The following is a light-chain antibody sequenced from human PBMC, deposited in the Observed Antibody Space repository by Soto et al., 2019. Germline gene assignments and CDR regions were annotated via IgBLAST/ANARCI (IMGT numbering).Light chain of an antibody. Sequence: QSVLTQPPSASGTPGQRVTISCSGSSSNIGSNTVNWYQQLPGTAPKLLIYSYNQRPSGVPDRFSGSRSGTSASLAISGLQAEDEADYSCAVWDDSLNAVVFGGGTNLPVL. CDR3: AVWDDSLNAVV. J-gene: IGLJ2*01. CDR2: SYN. V-gene: IGLV1-44*01. CDR1: SSNIGSNT.